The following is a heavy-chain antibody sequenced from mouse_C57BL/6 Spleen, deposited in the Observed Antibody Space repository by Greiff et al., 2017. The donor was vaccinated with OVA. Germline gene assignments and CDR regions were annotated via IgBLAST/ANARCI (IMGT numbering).Heavy chain of an antibody. CDR2: IYPGGGYT. J-gene: IGHJ2*01. Sequence: VQLKESGAELVRPGTSVKMSCKASGYTFTNYWIGWAKQRPGHGLEWIGDIYPGGGYTNYNEKFKGKATLTADKSSSTAYMQFSSLTSEDSAIYYCAREDDGFDYWGQGTTLTVSS. CDR3: AREDDGFDY. V-gene: IGHV1-63*01. CDR1: GYTFTNYW. D-gene: IGHD2-3*01.